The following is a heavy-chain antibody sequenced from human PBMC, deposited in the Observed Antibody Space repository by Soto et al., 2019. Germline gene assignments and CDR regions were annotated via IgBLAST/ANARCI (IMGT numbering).Heavy chain of an antibody. D-gene: IGHD1-26*01. J-gene: IGHJ3*02. Sequence: ASVKVSCKASGYTFTGYYMHWVRQAPGQGLEWMGWINPNSGGTNYAQKFQGWVTMTRDTSISTAYMELSRLRSDDTAVYYCARVGATTWGAFDIWGQGTMVTVSS. V-gene: IGHV1-2*04. CDR1: GYTFTGYY. CDR2: INPNSGGT. CDR3: ARVGATTWGAFDI.